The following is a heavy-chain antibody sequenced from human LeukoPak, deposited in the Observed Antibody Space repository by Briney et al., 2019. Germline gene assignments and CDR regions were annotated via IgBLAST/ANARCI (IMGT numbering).Heavy chain of an antibody. CDR1: GGTFISYA. V-gene: IGHV1-69*06. CDR2: IIPIFVTA. CDR3: ARDFREDSYGYEYCGGDCSSFDY. D-gene: IGHD2-21*02. J-gene: IGHJ4*02. Sequence: SVRVSSKASGGTFISYAISWVRQAPGQRLESMGGIIPIFVTANYAQKFQGRVTITADKSTSTAYMELSSLRSEDTAVYYCARDFREDSYGYEYCGGDCSSFDYWGQGTLVTVSS.